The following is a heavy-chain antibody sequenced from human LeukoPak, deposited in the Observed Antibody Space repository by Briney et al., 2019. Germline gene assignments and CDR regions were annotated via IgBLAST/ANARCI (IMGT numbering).Heavy chain of an antibody. Sequence: SQTLSLTCAISGDSVSSSSATWNWIRQSPSRGLEWLGRTYYRSKWYNDYAVSVKSRITINPDTSKNQFSLQLNSVTPEDTAVYYCTRAGSYGYYWYLDLWGRGTLVTVSS. CDR1: GDSVSSSSAT. CDR3: TRAGSYGYYWYLDL. V-gene: IGHV6-1*01. J-gene: IGHJ2*01. CDR2: TYYRSKWYN. D-gene: IGHD5-18*01.